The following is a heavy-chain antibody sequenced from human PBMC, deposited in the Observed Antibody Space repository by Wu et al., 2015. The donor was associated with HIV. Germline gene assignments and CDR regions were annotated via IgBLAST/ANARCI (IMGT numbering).Heavy chain of an antibody. CDR2: INPNSGGT. CDR1: GYTFTGYY. V-gene: IGHV1-2*02. J-gene: IGHJ6*03. CDR3: ARVAGGANFDYYYYYMDV. D-gene: IGHD3-16*01. Sequence: QVQVVQSGAEVKQPGASVKVSCKASGYTFTGYYLHWVRQAPGQGLEWMGWINPNSGGTNYVQKFQGRVTMTRDTSISTAYMELSRLRSDDTAVYYCARVAGGANFDYYYYYMDVWGKGTTVTVSS.